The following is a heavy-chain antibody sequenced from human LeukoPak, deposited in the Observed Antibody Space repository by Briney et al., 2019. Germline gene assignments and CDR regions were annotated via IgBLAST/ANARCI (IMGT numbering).Heavy chain of an antibody. Sequence: SETLSLTCTVSGGSISSSSYYWSWIRQPPGKGLEWIGYIYYSGSTNYNPSLKSRVTISVDTSKNQFSLKLSSVTAADTAVYYCATGTEYYSLWGQGTLVTVSS. CDR2: IYYSGST. CDR3: ATGTEYYSL. CDR1: GGSISSSSYY. D-gene: IGHD2/OR15-2a*01. V-gene: IGHV4-61*01. J-gene: IGHJ4*02.